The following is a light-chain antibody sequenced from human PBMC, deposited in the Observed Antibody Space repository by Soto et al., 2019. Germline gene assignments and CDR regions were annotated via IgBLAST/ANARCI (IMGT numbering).Light chain of an antibody. CDR3: QQYFESSET. CDR1: QYISSC. Sequence: IRMTQSPSTLSASVGDSVTITCRASQYISSCLAWYQQKPGQAPKLLIYKASNLQSGAPSRFSGSGSGTEFTLTINSLQPDDFATYYCQQYFESSETFGQGTKVDIK. CDR2: KAS. V-gene: IGKV1-5*03. J-gene: IGKJ1*01.